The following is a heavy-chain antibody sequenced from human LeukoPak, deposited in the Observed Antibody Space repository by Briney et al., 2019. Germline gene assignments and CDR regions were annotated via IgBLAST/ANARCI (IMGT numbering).Heavy chain of an antibody. CDR3: ATDRDNSDWQKRFDS. CDR2: INQDASEI. V-gene: IGHV3-7*01. Sequence: RGSLRLSCAASGFTFSTYWMNWYRRAPGKGLEWVGNINQDASEINYVDSVRGRFTISRDNAKNSLHLQMNSLRAEDTAVYYCATDRDNSDWQKRFDSWGQGTLVTVSS. J-gene: IGHJ4*02. CDR1: GFTFSTYW. D-gene: IGHD2-21*02.